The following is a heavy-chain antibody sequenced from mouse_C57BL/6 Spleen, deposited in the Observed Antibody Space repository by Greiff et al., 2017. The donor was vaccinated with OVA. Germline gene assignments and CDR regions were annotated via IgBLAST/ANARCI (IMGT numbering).Heavy chain of an antibody. CDR3: ARWGLEAMDY. Sequence: QVQLKEPGAELVKPGASVKMSCKASGYTFTSYWITWVKQRPGQGLEWIGDIYPGSGSTNYNEKFKSKATLTVDTSSSTAYMQLSSLTSEDSAVYYCARWGLEAMDYWGQGTSVTVSS. D-gene: IGHD2-4*01. CDR2: IYPGSGST. J-gene: IGHJ4*01. CDR1: GYTFTSYW. V-gene: IGHV1-55*01.